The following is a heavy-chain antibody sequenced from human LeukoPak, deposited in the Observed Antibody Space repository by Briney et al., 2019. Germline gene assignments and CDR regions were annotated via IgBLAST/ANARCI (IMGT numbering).Heavy chain of an antibody. Sequence: SETLSLTCTVSGASISDYYWSWLRQPAGKGLEWVGRIYTSGTTNYNPSLKSRVTMSVDTSKNQFSLKLSSVTAADTAVYYCARDLVITTDAFDIWGQGTMVTVSS. CDR2: IYTSGTT. J-gene: IGHJ3*02. CDR1: GASISDYY. CDR3: ARDLVITTDAFDI. D-gene: IGHD3-22*01. V-gene: IGHV4-4*07.